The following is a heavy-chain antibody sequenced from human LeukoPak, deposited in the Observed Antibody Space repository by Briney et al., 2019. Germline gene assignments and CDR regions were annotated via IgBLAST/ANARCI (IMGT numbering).Heavy chain of an antibody. Sequence: PGRSLRLSCTASGFTFGDNAMSWFRQAPGKELEWVGFIRSKAYGGRTEYTASVKGRFIISRDDSKSIAYLQMNSLKTEDTAVYYCTAPYYYDSSVLEAGYWGQGTLVTVSS. CDR2: IRSKAYGGRT. D-gene: IGHD3-22*01. CDR3: TAPYYYDSSVLEAGY. V-gene: IGHV3-49*01. CDR1: GFTFGDNA. J-gene: IGHJ4*02.